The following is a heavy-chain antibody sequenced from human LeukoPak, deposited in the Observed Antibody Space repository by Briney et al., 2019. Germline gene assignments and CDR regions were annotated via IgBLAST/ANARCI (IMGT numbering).Heavy chain of an antibody. CDR1: GFTFSSYW. CDR3: ARAVAAAGPGDL. CDR2: INSDGSST. Sequence: GGSLRLSCAASGFTFSSYWMHWVRQAPGKGLVWVSRINSDGSSTSYADSVKGRFTISRDNAKNTLYLQMNSLRAEDTAVYYCARAVAAAGPGDLWGRGTLVTVSS. V-gene: IGHV3-74*01. J-gene: IGHJ2*01. D-gene: IGHD6-13*01.